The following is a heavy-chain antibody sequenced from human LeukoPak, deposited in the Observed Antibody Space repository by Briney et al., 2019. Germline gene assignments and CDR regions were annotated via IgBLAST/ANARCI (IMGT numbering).Heavy chain of an antibody. J-gene: IGHJ4*02. D-gene: IGHD3-10*01. Sequence: SQTLSLTCTVSGGSVSSGSYYWSRILQPPGKGLEWIGYIYYSGSTNYNASLKSRVTISVDTSKNQLSLKLSSVTAADTVVYYCAREGFGELSHFDSWGQGTLVTVSS. CDR1: GGSVSSGSYY. CDR3: AREGFGELSHFDS. CDR2: IYYSGST. V-gene: IGHV4-61*01.